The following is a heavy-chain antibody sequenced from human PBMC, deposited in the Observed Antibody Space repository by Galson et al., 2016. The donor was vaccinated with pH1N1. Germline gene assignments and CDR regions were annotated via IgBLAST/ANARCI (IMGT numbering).Heavy chain of an antibody. V-gene: IGHV1-18*04. J-gene: IGHJ4*02. CDR3: ARNTVDDSAFDF. CDR1: GGTFRSYA. D-gene: IGHD2-21*01. CDR2: VSIYNRNA. Sequence: SVKVSCKASGGTFRSYAISWVRQGPGKGLEWMGWVSIYNRNAKYSRKFQGRVTMTSDTSTNSVYLELRSLGHDDTAVYYCARNTVDDSAFDFWGQGTLVTVSS.